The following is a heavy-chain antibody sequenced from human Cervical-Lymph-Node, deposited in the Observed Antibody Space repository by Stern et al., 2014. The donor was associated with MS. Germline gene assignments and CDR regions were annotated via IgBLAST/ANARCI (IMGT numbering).Heavy chain of an antibody. J-gene: IGHJ4*02. CDR1: GYTFTGYY. CDR3: ARDMGNWGDDY. CDR2: INPNSGDT. V-gene: IGHV1-2*02. Sequence: DQLVESGAEVKKPGASVKVSCKASGYTFTGYYIHWVRQAPGQGLEWMGWINPNSGDTNYAQKFQGRVTMTSDTSISIAYMELSRLTSDDTAVYYCARDMGNWGDDYWGQGTLVTVSS. D-gene: IGHD7-27*01.